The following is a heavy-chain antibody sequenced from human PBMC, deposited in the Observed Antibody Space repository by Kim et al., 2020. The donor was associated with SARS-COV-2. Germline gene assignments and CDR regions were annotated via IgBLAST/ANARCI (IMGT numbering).Heavy chain of an antibody. CDR2: IYPGDSDT. J-gene: IGHJ6*02. CDR3: TRLSWGAGMIFHKEHREGRQGFDV. Sequence: GESLKISCQGSGYNFRDFWIVWVRQMPGKGLEVMGIIYPGDSDTRYTPSFRGQVTISADNSISTAYLHWSILKASDSAIYYCTRLSWGAGMIFHKEHREGRQGFDVWGQGTTVTVSS. D-gene: IGHD1-26*01. CDR1: GYNFRDFW. V-gene: IGHV5-51*01.